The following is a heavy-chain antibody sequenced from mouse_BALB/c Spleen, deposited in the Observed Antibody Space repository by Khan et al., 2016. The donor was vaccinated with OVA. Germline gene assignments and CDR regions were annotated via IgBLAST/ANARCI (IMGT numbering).Heavy chain of an antibody. Sequence: QIQLVQSGPELKKPGETVKISCKASGYTFISFGMNWVKQSPGKALKWMGWINTYTGEPTYADDFKGRFAFSLETSASTAYLQINNLKNEDTATYIYARPPYFSYTLDYWGQGTSVTVSS. J-gene: IGHJ4*01. CDR2: INTYTGEP. V-gene: IGHV9-3-1*01. D-gene: IGHD2-10*01. CDR3: ARPPYFSYTLDY. CDR1: GYTFISFG.